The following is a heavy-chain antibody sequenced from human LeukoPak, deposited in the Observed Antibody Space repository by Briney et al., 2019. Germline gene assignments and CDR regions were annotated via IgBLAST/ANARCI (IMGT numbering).Heavy chain of an antibody. CDR3: ARDGWELRAYFDY. Sequence: PGGSLRLSCAASGFTFDDYGMSWVRQAPGKGLEWVSGINWNGGSTGYADSVKGRFTISRDNAKNSVFLQMSSLSAEDTAFYYGARDGWELRAYFDYWGQGTLVTVSS. CDR1: GFTFDDYG. V-gene: IGHV3-20*04. J-gene: IGHJ4*02. CDR2: INWNGGST. D-gene: IGHD1-26*01.